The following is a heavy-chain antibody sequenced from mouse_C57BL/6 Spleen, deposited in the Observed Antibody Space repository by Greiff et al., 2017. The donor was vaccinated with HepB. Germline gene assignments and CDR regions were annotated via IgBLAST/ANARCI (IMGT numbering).Heavy chain of an antibody. V-gene: IGHV14-4*01. CDR3: TTWYGSRREVDY. CDR1: GFNIKDDY. D-gene: IGHD1-1*01. J-gene: IGHJ2*01. Sequence: EVKVVESGAELVRPGASVKLSCTASGFNIKDDYMHWVKQRPEQGLEWIGWIDPENGDTESASKFQGKATITADTSSNTAYLQLSSLTSEDTAVYYCTTWYGSRREVDYWGQGTTLTVSS. CDR2: IDPENGDT.